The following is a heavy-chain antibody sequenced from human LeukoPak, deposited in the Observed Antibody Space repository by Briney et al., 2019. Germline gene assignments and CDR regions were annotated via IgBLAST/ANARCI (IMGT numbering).Heavy chain of an antibody. CDR3: ARLHLGDPHDSGSPNWFDP. CDR1: GFTFRSYW. CDR2: INKDGSVN. D-gene: IGHD3-10*01. Sequence: PGGSLRLSCAASGFTFRSYWMSWVRQAPGKGLEWVANINKDGSVNYHADFTKGRFTFSRDNAKNSLYVQMNSLRAEDTAVYYCARLHLGDPHDSGSPNWFDPWGQGTLVTVSS. V-gene: IGHV3-7*03. J-gene: IGHJ5*02.